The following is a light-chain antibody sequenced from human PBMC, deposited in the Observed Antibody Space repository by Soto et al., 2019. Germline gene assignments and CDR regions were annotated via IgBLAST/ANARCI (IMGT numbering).Light chain of an antibody. CDR3: QHYNNWPYT. V-gene: IGKV3-15*01. CDR2: AAS. CDR1: QDVRTN. Sequence: EILMTQSPATLSVSPGERATLSCRASQDVRTNLAWYQHKPGQAPRLLIYAASTRASGLPARFSGSGSGTEFTLTISGLQYEDFAVYYCQHYNNWPYTFGQGTKLEI. J-gene: IGKJ2*01.